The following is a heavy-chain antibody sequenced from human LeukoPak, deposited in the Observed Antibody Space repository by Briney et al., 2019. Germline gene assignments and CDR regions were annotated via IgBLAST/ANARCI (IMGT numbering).Heavy chain of an antibody. CDR1: GFAFNTYT. CDR3: ARVSSNPYSRGYYHFDY. Sequence: PGGSLRLSCAASGFAFNTYTMNWVRQIPGKGLEWVSPISSTGAYIYHADSMDGRFTVSRDNARNLLYLHMNSLRAEDSAMYFCARVSSNPYSRGYYHFDYWGQGTLVTVSS. V-gene: IGHV3-21*01. J-gene: IGHJ4*02. D-gene: IGHD6-25*01. CDR2: ISSTGAYI.